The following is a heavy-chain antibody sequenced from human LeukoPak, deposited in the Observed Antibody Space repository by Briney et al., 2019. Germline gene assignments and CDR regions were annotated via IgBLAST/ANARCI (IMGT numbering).Heavy chain of an antibody. CDR2: IWYDGSNK. CDR1: GFTFSSYG. J-gene: IGHJ5*02. CDR3: AREREDPNWFDP. Sequence: PGGSLRLSCAASGFTFSSYGMHWVRQAPGKGLEWVAVIWYDGSNKYYADSVKGRFTISRDNSKNTLYLQTNSLRAEDTAVYYCAREREDPNWFDPWGQGTLVTVSS. D-gene: IGHD1-26*01. V-gene: IGHV3-33*01.